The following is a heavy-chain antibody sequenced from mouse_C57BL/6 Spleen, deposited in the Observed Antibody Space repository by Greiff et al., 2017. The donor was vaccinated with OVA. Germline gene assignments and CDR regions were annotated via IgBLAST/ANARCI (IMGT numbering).Heavy chain of an antibody. Sequence: QVQLKESGAELVRPGASVTLSCKASGYTFTDYEMHWVKQTPVHGLEWIGAIDPETGGTDYNQKFKGKSILTADKSSSTAYMELRSLTSEDSAVYYCTRDGYSLSYWGQGTLVTVSA. CDR2: IDPETGGT. CDR1: GYTFTDYE. J-gene: IGHJ3*01. D-gene: IGHD2-3*01. V-gene: IGHV1-15*01. CDR3: TRDGYSLSY.